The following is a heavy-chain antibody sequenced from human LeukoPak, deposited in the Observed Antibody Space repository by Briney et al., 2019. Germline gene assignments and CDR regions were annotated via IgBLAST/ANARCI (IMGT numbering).Heavy chain of an antibody. CDR2: INHSGST. Sequence: SETLSLTCAVYGGSFSGYYWSWIRQPPGKGLEWIGEINHSGSTNYNPSLKSRVTISVDTSKNQFSLKLSSVTAADTAVYYCARVCIAAASTGWFDPWGQGTLVTVSS. D-gene: IGHD6-13*01. J-gene: IGHJ5*02. CDR3: ARVCIAAASTGWFDP. V-gene: IGHV4-34*01. CDR1: GGSFSGYY.